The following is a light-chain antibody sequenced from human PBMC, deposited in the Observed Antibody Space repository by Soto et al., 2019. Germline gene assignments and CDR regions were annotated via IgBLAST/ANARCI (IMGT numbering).Light chain of an antibody. CDR1: QDISKY. J-gene: IGKJ2*01. V-gene: IGKV1-33*01. CDR3: QQYDSFPRT. CDR2: HSS. Sequence: DILMTQSPSSLSPSVGDRVTITCQASQDISKYLNWYQQKPGTPPKLLIYHSSNLETGVPSRFSGSGSGTDFILTISSLQPEDIATYFCQQYDSFPRTFGQGTKLDLK.